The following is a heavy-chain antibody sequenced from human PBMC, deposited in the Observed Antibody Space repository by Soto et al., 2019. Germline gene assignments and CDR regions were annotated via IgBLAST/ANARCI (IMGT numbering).Heavy chain of an antibody. J-gene: IGHJ4*02. Sequence: QVQLVQSGAEVKRPGASVTVSCKASGYTFTSYYIHWVRQAPGQGLEWMGWINPITGGTNYAPKFQGRVTMTRDTSITTAYMELSRLRSDDTAVYYCSFAPNWTYQLTRYWGRGTQVTVSS. D-gene: IGHD2-2*01. CDR2: INPITGGT. CDR3: SFAPNWTYQLTRY. CDR1: GYTFTSYY. V-gene: IGHV1-2*02.